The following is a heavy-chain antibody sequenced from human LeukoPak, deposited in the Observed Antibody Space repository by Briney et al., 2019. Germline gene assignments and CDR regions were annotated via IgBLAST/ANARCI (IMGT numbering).Heavy chain of an antibody. Sequence: GGSLRLSCAASGFTFDDYAMHWVRQAPGKGLGWVSGISWNSGSIGYADSVKGRFTISRDNAKNSLYLQMNSLRAEDTALYYCGSGSYFHFDYWGQGTLVTVSS. CDR1: GFTFDDYA. CDR3: GSGSYFHFDY. J-gene: IGHJ4*02. V-gene: IGHV3-9*01. CDR2: ISWNSGSI. D-gene: IGHD1-26*01.